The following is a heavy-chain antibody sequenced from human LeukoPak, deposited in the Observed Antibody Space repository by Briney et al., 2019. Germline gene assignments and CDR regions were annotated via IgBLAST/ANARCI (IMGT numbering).Heavy chain of an antibody. V-gene: IGHV1-46*01. J-gene: IGHJ4*02. D-gene: IGHD6-19*01. CDR1: GYTFTSYY. Sequence: GASVRVSCKASGYTFTSYYMHWVRQAPGQGLEWMGIINLSGGSTSYAQKFQGRVTMTRDTSTSTVYMELSSLRSEDTAVYYCARGCSSGWYCYWGQGTLVTVSS. CDR3: ARGCSSGWYCY. CDR2: INLSGGST.